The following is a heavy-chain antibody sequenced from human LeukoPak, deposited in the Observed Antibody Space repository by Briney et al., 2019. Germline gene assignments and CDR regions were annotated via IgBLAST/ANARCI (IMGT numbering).Heavy chain of an antibody. CDR1: GYTFTSYG. J-gene: IGHJ6*03. Sequence: ASVKVSCKASGYTFTSYGISWVRQAPGQGLEWMGWIGAYNGNTNYAQKLQGRVTMTTDTSTSTAYMELRSLRSDDTALYYCATHSTRIAVRPSDYYYYMDVWGKGTTVTVSS. CDR3: ATHSTRIAVRPSDYYYYMDV. V-gene: IGHV1-18*01. CDR2: IGAYNGNT. D-gene: IGHD6-6*01.